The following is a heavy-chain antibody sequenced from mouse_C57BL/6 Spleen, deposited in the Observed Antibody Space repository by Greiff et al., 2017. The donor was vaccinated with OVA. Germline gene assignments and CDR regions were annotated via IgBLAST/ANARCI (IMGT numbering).Heavy chain of an antibody. CDR3: ARAGGLRAWFAY. Sequence: EVKLMESGGGLVKPGGSLKLSCAASGFTFSSYAMSWVRQTPEKRLEWVATISDGGSYTYYPDNVKGRFTISRDNAKNNLYLQMSHLKSEDTAMYYCARAGGLRAWFAYWGQGTLVTVSA. CDR1: GFTFSSYA. CDR2: ISDGGSYT. D-gene: IGHD2-4*01. J-gene: IGHJ3*01. V-gene: IGHV5-4*03.